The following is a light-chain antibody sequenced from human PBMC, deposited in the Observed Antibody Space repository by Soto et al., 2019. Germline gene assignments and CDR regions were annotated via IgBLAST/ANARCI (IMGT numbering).Light chain of an antibody. J-gene: IGKJ1*01. V-gene: IGKV3-15*01. CDR3: QQYNEWPLWT. CDR2: GAS. Sequence: EIVMTQSPATLSVSPGERATLSCRSSQTISSNLAWYQQKPGQAPRLLIYGASTRATGIPARFSGSGSGTEFTLTNSSLQSEDLAVYYCQQYNEWPLWTFGQGTKVDIK. CDR1: QTISSN.